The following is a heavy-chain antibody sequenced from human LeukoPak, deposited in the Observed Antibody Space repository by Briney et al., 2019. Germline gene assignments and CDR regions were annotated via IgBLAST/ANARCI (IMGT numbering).Heavy chain of an antibody. D-gene: IGHD6-6*01. V-gene: IGHV3-48*01. Sequence: GGLLRLSCAASRFTFSTYSMNWVRQAPGKGLEWVSYISSGSNTIYYADSVKGRFTISRDNAKNSLYLQMNSLRAEDTAVYYCAREYSSSSGRSFDYWGQGTLVTVSS. CDR1: RFTFSTYS. CDR3: AREYSSSSGRSFDY. J-gene: IGHJ4*02. CDR2: ISSGSNTI.